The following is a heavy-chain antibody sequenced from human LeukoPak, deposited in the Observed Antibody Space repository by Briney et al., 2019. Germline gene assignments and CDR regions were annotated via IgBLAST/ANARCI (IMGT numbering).Heavy chain of an antibody. CDR3: ARGPPYSGSERPFDY. D-gene: IGHD1-26*01. V-gene: IGHV3-72*01. CDR1: GFTFSDHH. J-gene: IGHJ4*02. Sequence: GGSLRLSCAASGFTFSDHHMEWVRQAPGKGLEWVARIRNKATSYTTEYAASVNGRFTISRDESQNSLYREMTSLKTEDTAMYYCARGPPYSGSERPFDYWGQGTLVTVSS. CDR2: IRNKATSYTT.